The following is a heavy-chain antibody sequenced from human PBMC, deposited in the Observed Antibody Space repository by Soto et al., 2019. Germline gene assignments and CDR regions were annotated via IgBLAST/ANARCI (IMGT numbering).Heavy chain of an antibody. J-gene: IGHJ6*02. D-gene: IGHD6-19*01. V-gene: IGHV3-33*01. CDR2: IWYDGSNK. Sequence: QVQLVESGGGVVQPGRSLRLSCAASAFTFSSYGMHWVRQAPGKGLEWVAVIWYDGSNKYYADSVKGRFTISRDNSKNTLYLQMNSLRAEDTAVYYCARDIAVADYGMDVLGQGTTVTVSS. CDR3: ARDIAVADYGMDV. CDR1: AFTFSSYG.